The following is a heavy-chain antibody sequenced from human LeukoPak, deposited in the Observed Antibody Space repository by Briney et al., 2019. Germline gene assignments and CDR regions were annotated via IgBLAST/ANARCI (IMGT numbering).Heavy chain of an antibody. V-gene: IGHV1-18*01. Sequence: ASVKVSCKASGYTFTSYGISWVRQAPGQGLEWMGWISAYNGNTNYAQKLQGRVTMTTDTSTSTAYMELRSLRSDDTAVYYCARTYYGSGSYHPRYYYGMDVWGQGTTVTVPS. D-gene: IGHD3-10*01. J-gene: IGHJ6*02. CDR3: ARTYYGSGSYHPRYYYGMDV. CDR1: GYTFTSYG. CDR2: ISAYNGNT.